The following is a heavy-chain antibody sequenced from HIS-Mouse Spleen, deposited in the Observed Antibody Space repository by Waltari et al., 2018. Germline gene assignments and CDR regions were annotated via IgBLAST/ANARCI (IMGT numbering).Heavy chain of an antibody. CDR3: AREIPYSSSWYDWYFDL. CDR1: GGSISSSSYY. J-gene: IGHJ2*01. Sequence: QLQLQESGPGLVKPSETLSLTCTVSGGSISSSSYYWGWIRQPPGKGLGWIGSIYSSGSTYYNPSLKSRVTISVDTSKNQFSLKLSSVTAADTAVYYCAREIPYSSSWYDWYFDLWGRGTLVTVSS. V-gene: IGHV4-39*07. D-gene: IGHD6-13*01. CDR2: IYSSGST.